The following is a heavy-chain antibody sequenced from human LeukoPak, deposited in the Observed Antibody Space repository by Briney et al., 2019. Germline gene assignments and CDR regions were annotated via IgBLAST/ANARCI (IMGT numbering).Heavy chain of an antibody. Sequence: GGSLRLSCAASGFTFSDYFMSWVRQAPGKGLEWLSYISGRGNYVDYAESLKGRITISRDNAKNSLYLQMNSLRAEDTVVYYCARSGIGATEIDYWGQGTLVTVSS. CDR1: GFTFSDYF. CDR3: ARSGIGATEIDY. V-gene: IGHV3-11*06. CDR2: ISGRGNYV. J-gene: IGHJ4*02. D-gene: IGHD6-13*01.